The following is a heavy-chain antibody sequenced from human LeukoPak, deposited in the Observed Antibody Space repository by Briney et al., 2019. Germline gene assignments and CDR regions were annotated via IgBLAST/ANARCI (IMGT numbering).Heavy chain of an antibody. CDR2: IWHDGSNK. Sequence: PGGSLRLSCAASGFTFSDYGMHWVRQAPGKGLEWVAVIWHDGSNKYYADSVQGRFTISRDSAKNTLYLEMKSLRAEDTAVYYCAKDGDAGTSYYFYYMDVWGKGTTVTVSS. CDR3: AKDGDAGTSYYFYYMDV. D-gene: IGHD7-27*01. J-gene: IGHJ6*03. CDR1: GFTFSDYG. V-gene: IGHV3-33*03.